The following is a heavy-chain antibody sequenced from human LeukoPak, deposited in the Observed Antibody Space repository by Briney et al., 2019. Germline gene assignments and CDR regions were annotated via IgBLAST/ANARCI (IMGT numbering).Heavy chain of an antibody. CDR1: GYTFTSCY. D-gene: IGHD6-19*01. V-gene: IGHV1-46*01. CDR3: ARGRGGYSSGWYSGFDY. Sequence: GASVKVSCKASGYTFTSCYMHWVRQAPGQGLEWMGIINPSGGSTSYAQKFQGRVTMTRDTSTSTVYMELSSLRSEDTAVYYCARGRGGYSSGWYSGFDYWGQGTLVTVSS. J-gene: IGHJ4*02. CDR2: INPSGGST.